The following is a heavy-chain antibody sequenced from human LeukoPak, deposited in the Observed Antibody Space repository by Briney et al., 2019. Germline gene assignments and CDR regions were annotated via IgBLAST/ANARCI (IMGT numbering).Heavy chain of an antibody. J-gene: IGHJ4*02. CDR3: ARTPGLAGYIHFDY. CDR2: IYYSGST. V-gene: IGHV4-31*03. D-gene: IGHD5-24*01. CDR1: GDSISSGGYY. Sequence: SQTLSLTCTVSGDSISSGGYYWSWIRQHPGKGLEWIGYIYYSGSTYYSPSLKSRVTISVDTSNNQFSPELSSVTAADTAVYYCARTPGLAGYIHFDYWGQGTLVTVSS.